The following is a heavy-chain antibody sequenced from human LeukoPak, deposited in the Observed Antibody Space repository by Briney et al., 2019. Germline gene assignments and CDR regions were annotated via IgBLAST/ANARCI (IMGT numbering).Heavy chain of an antibody. Sequence: GGSLRLSCAASGFTFSTYAMTWVRQAPGKGLEWVSLISGTGGSTYYADSVKGRFTISRDNSKNTLYLQMNSLRAEDTAVYYCARGRMLYYYDSSGYPFDYWGQGSLVTVSS. V-gene: IGHV3-23*01. J-gene: IGHJ4*02. CDR1: GFTFSTYA. D-gene: IGHD3-22*01. CDR2: ISGTGGST. CDR3: ARGRMLYYYDSSGYPFDY.